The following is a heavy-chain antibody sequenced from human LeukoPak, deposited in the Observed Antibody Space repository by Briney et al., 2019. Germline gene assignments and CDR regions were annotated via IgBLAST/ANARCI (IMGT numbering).Heavy chain of an antibody. CDR1: GGTFSSYA. D-gene: IGHD4-11*01. J-gene: IGHJ5*02. CDR3: ASGPGYSNWFDP. V-gene: IGHV1-69*13. Sequence: ASVKVSCKASGGTFSSYAISWVRQAPGQGLEWMGGIIPIFGTANYAQKFQGRVTITADESTSTAYMELSSLRSEDTAVYYCASGPGYSNWFDPWGQGTLVTVSS. CDR2: IIPIFGTA.